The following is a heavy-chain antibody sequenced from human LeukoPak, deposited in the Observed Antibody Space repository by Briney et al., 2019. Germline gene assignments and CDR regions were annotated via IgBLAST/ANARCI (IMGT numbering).Heavy chain of an antibody. J-gene: IGHJ6*02. V-gene: IGHV3-9*01. Sequence: GGSLRLSCAASGFTFDDYAMHWVRQAPGKGLEWVSGISWNSGSIGYVDSVKGRFTISRDNAKNSLYLQMNSLRAEDTAVYYCARDPQYYYYYYGMDVWGQGATVTVSS. CDR3: ARDPQYYYYYYGMDV. CDR2: ISWNSGSI. CDR1: GFTFDDYA.